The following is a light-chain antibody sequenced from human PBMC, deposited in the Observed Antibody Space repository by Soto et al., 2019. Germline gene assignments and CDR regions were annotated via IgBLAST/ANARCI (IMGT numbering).Light chain of an antibody. V-gene: IGLV2-14*01. Sequence: QSVLTQPASVSGSPGQSITISCTGTSSDVGGYKYVSWYQQHPGKAPKLMIYEVSNRPSGVSNRFSGSKSGNTASLTISGLQADDEADYYCCSYTRSSTMVFGGGTQLTVL. CDR1: SSDVGGYKY. CDR3: CSYTRSSTMV. CDR2: EVS. J-gene: IGLJ2*01.